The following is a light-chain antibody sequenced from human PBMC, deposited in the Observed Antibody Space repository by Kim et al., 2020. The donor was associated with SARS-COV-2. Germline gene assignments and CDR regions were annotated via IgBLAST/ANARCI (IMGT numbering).Light chain of an antibody. CDR2: AAS. CDR3: QQYKSYPLA. V-gene: IGKV1-16*02. CDR1: QGISNN. Sequence: ASGGERVTITRRASQGISNNLAWLQQKPGKAPKFLIYAASILQSGVPSKFSGSGSGTDFTLTISSLQSEDFATYYYQQYKSYPLAFGGGTKVEIK. J-gene: IGKJ4*01.